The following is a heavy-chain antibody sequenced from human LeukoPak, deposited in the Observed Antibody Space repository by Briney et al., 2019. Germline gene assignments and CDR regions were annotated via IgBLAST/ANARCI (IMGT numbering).Heavy chain of an antibody. Sequence: PSETLSLTCTVPGGSISDYYWTWIRQPPGKGLEWIGHISDRGNTNYNPSLKTPVTISADTSKKQGSLKLGSVTAADTAVYYCATGKGYHYYWGQGTLVTVSP. CDR1: GGSISDYY. CDR3: ATGKGYHYY. D-gene: IGHD5-12*01. CDR2: ISDRGNT. V-gene: IGHV4-59*01. J-gene: IGHJ4*02.